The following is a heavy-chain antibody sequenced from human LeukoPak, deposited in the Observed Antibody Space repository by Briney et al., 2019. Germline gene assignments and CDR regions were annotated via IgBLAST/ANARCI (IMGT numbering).Heavy chain of an antibody. CDR1: GGSISSNY. V-gene: IGHV4-4*07. J-gene: IGHJ6*03. CDR2: IYGSGIT. D-gene: IGHD3-22*01. Sequence: SETLSLTCTVSGGSISSNYWSWIRQSAGTGLEWIGRIYGSGITDYNPSLKSRVTMSLDTSRKPFSLRLTSVTAADTAVYYCARLEFYDSTGYSPGYYMDVWGKGTTVSVFS. CDR3: ARLEFYDSTGYSPGYYMDV.